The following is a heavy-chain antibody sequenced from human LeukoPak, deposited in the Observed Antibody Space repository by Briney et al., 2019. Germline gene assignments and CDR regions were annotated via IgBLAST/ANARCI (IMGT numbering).Heavy chain of an antibody. J-gene: IGHJ4*02. CDR1: GYTFTTYG. V-gene: IGHV1-18*01. CDR3: ARDSPIYYDSGGYDAGHY. CDR2: ISAYNGNT. Sequence: ASVTVSCKASGYTFTTYGISWVRQAPGQGLEWMGWISAYNGNTNYEQKLQGRVTMTTDTSTSTAYMELRSLRFDDTAVYYCARDSPIYYDSGGYDAGHYWGQGTLVTVSS. D-gene: IGHD3-22*01.